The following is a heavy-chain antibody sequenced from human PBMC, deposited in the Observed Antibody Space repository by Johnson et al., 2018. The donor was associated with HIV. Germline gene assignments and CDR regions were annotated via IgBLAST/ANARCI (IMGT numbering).Heavy chain of an antibody. CDR2: IDSGGTT. Sequence: VQLVESGGGVVQPGESLTLSCAVSGISVSVNYMSWVRQAPGKGLEWVSLIDSGGTTNYEDSVKGRFTNSRNDSKNTLYLQMNSLRAEDTAVYYCARDGIYSSPWDAFDIWGQGTMVTVSS. CDR1: GISVSVNY. D-gene: IGHD3-22*01. CDR3: ARDGIYSSPWDAFDI. V-gene: IGHV3-66*01. J-gene: IGHJ3*02.